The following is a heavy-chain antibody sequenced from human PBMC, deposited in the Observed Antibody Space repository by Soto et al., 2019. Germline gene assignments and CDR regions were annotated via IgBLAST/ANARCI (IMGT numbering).Heavy chain of an antibody. J-gene: IGHJ6*02. Sequence: EVQLLESGGGLVQPGGSLRLSCAASGFTFSSYAMSWVRQAPGKGLEWVSAISGSGGSTYYADSVKGRFTISRDNSKNTLYLQMNSLSAADPAVYYCAKDGGYRSGYSPRYYYGMDVWGQGTTVTVSS. CDR3: AKDGGYRSGYSPRYYYGMDV. V-gene: IGHV3-23*01. CDR2: ISGSGGST. CDR1: GFTFSSYA. D-gene: IGHD5-18*01.